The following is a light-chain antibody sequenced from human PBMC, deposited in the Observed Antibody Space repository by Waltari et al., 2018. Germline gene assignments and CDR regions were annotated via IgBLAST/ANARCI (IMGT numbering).Light chain of an antibody. CDR3: QQRGNWIT. CDR1: QSVHNY. Sequence: EIVLTQSPGTLSLSPGERATLSCRASQSVHNYLAWYQQKPGQAPRLLIYNALHRATGIPARFSGGGSGTDFTLTISRLQPEDFGVYYCQQRGNWITFGQGTRLEIK. V-gene: IGKV3-11*01. J-gene: IGKJ5*01. CDR2: NAL.